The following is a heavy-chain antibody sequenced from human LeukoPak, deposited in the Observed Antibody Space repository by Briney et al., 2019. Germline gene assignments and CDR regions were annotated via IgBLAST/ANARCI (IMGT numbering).Heavy chain of an antibody. J-gene: IGHJ6*03. V-gene: IGHV3-30*02. CDR3: ARVWSYYYGSGSYYRKNPADPYDYMDV. Sequence: PGGSLRLSYAASGFTFSNYGMHWVRQAPGKGLEWVAFIRYDGSNKYHADSVKGRFTISRDNSKNTLYLQMNSLRAEDTAVYYCARVWSYYYGSGSYYRKNPADPYDYMDVWGKGTTVTISS. D-gene: IGHD3-10*01. CDR2: IRYDGSNK. CDR1: GFTFSNYG.